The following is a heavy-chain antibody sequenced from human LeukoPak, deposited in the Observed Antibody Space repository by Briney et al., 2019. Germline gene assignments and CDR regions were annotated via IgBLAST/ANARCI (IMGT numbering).Heavy chain of an antibody. CDR3: AREGPYGDGAFDI. CDR2: IIPIFGTA. Sequence: SVKVSCKASGYTFTSYGISWVRQAPGQGLEWMGRIIPIFGTANYAQKFQGRVTITTDESTSTAYMELSSLRSEDTAVYYCAREGPYGDGAFDIWGQGTMVTVSS. CDR1: GYTFTSYG. J-gene: IGHJ3*02. V-gene: IGHV1-69*05. D-gene: IGHD4-17*01.